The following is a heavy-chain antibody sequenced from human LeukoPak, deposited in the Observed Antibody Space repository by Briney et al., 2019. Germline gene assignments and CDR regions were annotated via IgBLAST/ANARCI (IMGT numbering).Heavy chain of an antibody. Sequence: ASVKVSCKASGGTFSSYAISWVRQAPGQGLEWMGGIIPIFGTANYAQKFQGRVTITADKSTSTAYMELSSLRSEDTAVYYCARAFVWGSYRYVDYWGQGTLVTVSS. CDR3: ARAFVWGSYRYVDY. CDR2: IIPIFGTA. D-gene: IGHD3-16*02. V-gene: IGHV1-69*06. CDR1: GGTFSSYA. J-gene: IGHJ4*02.